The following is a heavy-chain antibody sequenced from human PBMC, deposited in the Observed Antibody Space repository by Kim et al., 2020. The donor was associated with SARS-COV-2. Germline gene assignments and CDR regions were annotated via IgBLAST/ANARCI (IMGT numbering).Heavy chain of an antibody. J-gene: IGHJ5*02. CDR3: ARGEGAARGWFDP. V-gene: IGHV4-34*01. CDR1: GGSFSGYY. Sequence: SETLSLTCAVYGGSFSGYYWSWIRQPPGKGLEWIGEINHSGSTNYNPSLKSRVTISVDTSKNQFSLKLSSVTAADTAVYYCARGEGAARGWFDPWGQGTLVTVSS. D-gene: IGHD6-6*01. CDR2: INHSGST.